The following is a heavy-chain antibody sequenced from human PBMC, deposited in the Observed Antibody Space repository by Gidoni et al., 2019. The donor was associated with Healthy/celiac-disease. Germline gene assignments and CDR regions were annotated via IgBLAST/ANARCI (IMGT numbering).Heavy chain of an antibody. V-gene: IGHV4-34*01. CDR2: INHSGST. D-gene: IGHD3-22*01. CDR1: GGSCSDYY. CDR3: ARAPRGRMIPDY. J-gene: IGHJ4*02. Sequence: QLQLQQWRAGLLKPSETLSLTCAVNGGSCSDYYWSWIRQPPGKGLEWIGEINHSGSTNYNPSLKSRVTISVDTSKNQFSLKLSSVSAADTAVYYGARAPRGRMIPDYWGQGTLVTVSS.